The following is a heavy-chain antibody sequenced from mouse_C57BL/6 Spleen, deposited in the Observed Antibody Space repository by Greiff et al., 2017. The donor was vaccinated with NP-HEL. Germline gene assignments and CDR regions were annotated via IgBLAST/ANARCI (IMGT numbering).Heavy chain of an antibody. V-gene: IGHV1-22*01. CDR1: GYTFTDYN. Sequence: VQLKESGPELVKPGASVKMSCKASGYTFTDYNMHWVKQSHGKSLEWIGYINPNNGGTSYNQKFKGKATLTVNKSSSTAYMELRSLTSEDSAVYYCARPLNYYGSSLYAMDYWGQGTSVTVSS. CDR2: INPNNGGT. D-gene: IGHD1-1*01. J-gene: IGHJ4*01. CDR3: ARPLNYYGSSLYAMDY.